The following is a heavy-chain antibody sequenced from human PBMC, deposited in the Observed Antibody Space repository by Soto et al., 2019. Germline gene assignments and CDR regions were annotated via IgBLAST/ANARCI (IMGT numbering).Heavy chain of an antibody. CDR3: AKEGGWELRGVGFDP. Sequence: EVQLLESGGGLVQPGGSLRLSCAASGFTFNSYAMTWVRQAPGKGLEWVSAISGSGDSAYYADSVKGRFSISRDDSKNTLFLQMNSLNVEDTAVYYCAKEGGWELRGVGFDPRGQGTLVTGSS. J-gene: IGHJ5*02. CDR2: ISGSGDSA. D-gene: IGHD1-26*01. CDR1: GFTFNSYA. V-gene: IGHV3-23*01.